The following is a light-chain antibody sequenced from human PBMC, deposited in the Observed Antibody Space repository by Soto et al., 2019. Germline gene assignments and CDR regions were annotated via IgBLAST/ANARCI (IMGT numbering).Light chain of an antibody. J-gene: IGKJ1*01. CDR3: QKTYSTPGT. CDR1: QSINKY. CDR2: AAS. V-gene: IGKV1-39*01. Sequence: DIQMTQSPSSLSASVGDRVTITCRASQSINKYLNWYQHKPGKAPTLLIYAASSLHSGVPTRFSGSGAGTYFTLTISSLQHEDFATYYCQKTYSTPGTFGRGTKVEIK.